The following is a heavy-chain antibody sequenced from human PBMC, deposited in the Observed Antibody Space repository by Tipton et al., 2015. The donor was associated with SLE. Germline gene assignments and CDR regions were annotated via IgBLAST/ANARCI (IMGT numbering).Heavy chain of an antibody. CDR1: GFTFSNYA. D-gene: IGHD3-10*01. Sequence: SLRLSCAASGFTFSNYAMHWVRQAPGKGLEWGAVISYDGSNKYYADSVKGRFTISRDNSKNTLYLQMNSLRAEDTAVYYCAKDRMVRGVITPYCFDYWGQGTLVTVSS. V-gene: IGHV3-30-3*01. CDR2: ISYDGSNK. J-gene: IGHJ4*02. CDR3: AKDRMVRGVITPYCFDY.